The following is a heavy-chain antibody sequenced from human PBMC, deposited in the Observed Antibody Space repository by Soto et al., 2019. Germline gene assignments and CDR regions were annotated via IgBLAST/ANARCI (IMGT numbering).Heavy chain of an antibody. Sequence: PGGSLRLSCAASGFTFSNYWMHWVRQAPGKGLMWVSRINTDGSSTTYADSVKGRFAISRDNAKNTLYLQMNSLRAEDTAVYYCARTGYYYDTRGYDFDYWGQGILVTVSS. CDR2: INTDGSST. D-gene: IGHD3-22*01. CDR3: ARTGYYYDTRGYDFDY. J-gene: IGHJ4*02. V-gene: IGHV3-74*01. CDR1: GFTFSNYW.